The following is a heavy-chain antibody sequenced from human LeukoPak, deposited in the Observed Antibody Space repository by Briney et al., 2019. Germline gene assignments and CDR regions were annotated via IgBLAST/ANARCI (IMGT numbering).Heavy chain of an antibody. CDR2: INSDGSSP. CDR1: GFTFSSYE. Sequence: GGSLRLSCVASGFTFSSYEMNWVRQAPGKGLVWVSRINSDGSSPRYADSVKSRFTISRDNAKNTLYLQMNSLRADDTAVYYCARGVPGPEYWGQGTLVTVSS. V-gene: IGHV3-74*01. CDR3: ARGVPGPEY. J-gene: IGHJ4*02. D-gene: IGHD3-10*02.